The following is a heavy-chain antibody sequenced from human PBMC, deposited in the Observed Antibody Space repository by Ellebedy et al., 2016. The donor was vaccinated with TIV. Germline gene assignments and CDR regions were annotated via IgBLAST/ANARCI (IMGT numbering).Heavy chain of an antibody. D-gene: IGHD3-22*01. CDR1: GFTFNNYS. CDR3: ARVGYYYDSSGYYQGYYFDY. Sequence: GGSLRLSCAASGFTFNNYSMNWVRQAPGKGLEWVSYISSSSSTIYYADSVKGRFTISRDNAKNSLYLQMNSLRDEDTAVYYCARVGYYYDSSGYYQGYYFDYWGQGTLVTVSS. CDR2: ISSSSSTI. J-gene: IGHJ4*02. V-gene: IGHV3-48*02.